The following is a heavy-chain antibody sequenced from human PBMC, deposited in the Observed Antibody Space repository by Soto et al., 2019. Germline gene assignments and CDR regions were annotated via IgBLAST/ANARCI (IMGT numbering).Heavy chain of an antibody. CDR2: TYYRSKWYN. D-gene: IGHD1-20*01. J-gene: IGHJ6*02. V-gene: IGHV6-1*01. CDR1: GDSVSSNSAA. CDR3: AREITGTSPDYYYYYGMAV. Sequence: SQTLSLTFAISGDSVSSNSAAWNWIRQSPSRGLEWLGRTYYRSKWYNDYAVSVKSRITINPDTSKNQFSLQLNSVTPEDTAVYYGAREITGTSPDYYYYYGMAVWGQGTTVTVSS.